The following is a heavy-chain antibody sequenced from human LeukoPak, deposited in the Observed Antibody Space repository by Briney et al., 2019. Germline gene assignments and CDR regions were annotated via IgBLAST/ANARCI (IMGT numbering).Heavy chain of an antibody. V-gene: IGHV1-2*02. CDR3: ARSWIGRAVAGKGEFDY. CDR1: GYTFTGYY. J-gene: IGHJ4*02. CDR2: INPNSGGT. D-gene: IGHD6-19*01. Sequence: ASVKVSCKASGYTFTGYYMHWVRQAPGQGLEWMGWINPNSGGTNYAQKFQGRVTMTRDTSIGTAYMEPSRLRSDDTAVYYCARSWIGRAVAGKGEFDYWGQGTLVTVSS.